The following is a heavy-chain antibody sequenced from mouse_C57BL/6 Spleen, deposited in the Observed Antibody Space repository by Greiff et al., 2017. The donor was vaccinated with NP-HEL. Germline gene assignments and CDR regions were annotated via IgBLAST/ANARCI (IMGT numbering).Heavy chain of an antibody. CDR1: GYTFTEYT. Sequence: VQLQESGAELVKPGASVKLSCKASGYTFTEYTIHWVKQRSGQGLEWIGWFYPGSGSIKYNEKFKDKATLTADKSSSTVYMQLSSLTSEDSAVYYCARAGSRRGAMDYWGQGTSVTVSS. V-gene: IGHV1-62-2*01. J-gene: IGHJ4*01. CDR2: FYPGSGSI. D-gene: IGHD3-3*01. CDR3: ARAGSRRGAMDY.